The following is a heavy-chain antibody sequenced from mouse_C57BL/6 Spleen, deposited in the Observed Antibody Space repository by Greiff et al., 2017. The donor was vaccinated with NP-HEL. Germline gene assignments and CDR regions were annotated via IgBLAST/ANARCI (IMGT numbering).Heavy chain of an antibody. J-gene: IGHJ1*03. CDR3: ARSRPPMVTTGYFDV. CDR2: INPNNGGT. V-gene: IGHV1-22*01. Sequence: EVKLQESGPELVKPGASVKMSCKASGYTFTDYNMHWVKQSHGKSLEWIGYINPNNGGTSYNQKFKGKATLTVNKSSSTAYMELRSLTSEDSAVYYCARSRPPMVTTGYFDVWGTGTTVTVSS. CDR1: GYTFTDYN. D-gene: IGHD2-9*01.